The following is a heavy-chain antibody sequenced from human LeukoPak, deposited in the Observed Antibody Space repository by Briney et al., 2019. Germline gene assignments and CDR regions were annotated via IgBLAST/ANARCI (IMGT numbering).Heavy chain of an antibody. D-gene: IGHD5-12*01. J-gene: IGHJ3*02. V-gene: IGHV3-7*03. CDR3: AKESGYPRRGAFDI. CDR1: GFTFSSYW. CDR2: IKQDGSEK. Sequence: GGSLRLSCAASGFTFSSYWMSWVRQAPGEGLEWVANIKQDGSEKYYVDSVKGRFTISRDNAKNSLYLQMNSLRAEDTALYYCAKESGYPRRGAFDIWGQGTMVTVSS.